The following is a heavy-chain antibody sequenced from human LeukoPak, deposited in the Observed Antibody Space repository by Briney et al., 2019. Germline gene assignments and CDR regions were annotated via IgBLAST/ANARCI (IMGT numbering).Heavy chain of an antibody. V-gene: IGHV4-34*01. J-gene: IGHJ3*02. CDR1: GGSFSGHY. CDR2: INHSGST. CDR3: ARVHQQAALYAFDI. D-gene: IGHD2-2*01. Sequence: PSETLSLTCAVYGGSFSGHYWSWIRQPPGKGLEWIGEINHSGSTNYNPSLKSRVTIGVDTSKNQFSLKVRSVTAADTAVYYCARVHQQAALYAFDIWGQGTLVTVSS.